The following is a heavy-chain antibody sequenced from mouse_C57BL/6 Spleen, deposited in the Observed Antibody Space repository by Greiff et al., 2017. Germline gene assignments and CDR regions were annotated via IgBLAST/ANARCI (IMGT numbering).Heavy chain of an antibody. CDR2: ISDRGSYT. V-gene: IGHV5-4*01. Sequence: EVKLVESGGGLVKPGGSLKLSCAASGFTFSSYAMSWVRQTPEKRLEWVATISDRGSYTYYPDNVKGRFTISRDNAKNNLYLQMSHLKSEDTAMYYCARDQNSYYAMDYWGQGTSVTVSS. CDR1: GFTFSSYA. CDR3: ARDQNSYYAMDY. J-gene: IGHJ4*01.